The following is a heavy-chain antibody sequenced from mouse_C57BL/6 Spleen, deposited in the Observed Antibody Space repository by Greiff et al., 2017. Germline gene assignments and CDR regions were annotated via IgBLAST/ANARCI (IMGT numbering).Heavy chain of an antibody. CDR3: ARAYDGYQYYFDY. CDR2: INPGSGGT. CDR1: GYAFTNYL. V-gene: IGHV1-54*01. Sequence: VQRQQSGAELVRPGTSVKVSCKASGYAFTNYLIEWVKQRPGQGLEWIGVINPGSGGTNYNEKFKGKATLAADKSSSTAYMQLSSLASEDSAVYFSARAYDGYQYYFDYWGQGTTLTVSS. D-gene: IGHD2-3*01. J-gene: IGHJ2*01.